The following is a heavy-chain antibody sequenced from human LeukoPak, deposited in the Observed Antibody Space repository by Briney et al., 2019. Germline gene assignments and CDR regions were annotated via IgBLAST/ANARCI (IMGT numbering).Heavy chain of an antibody. D-gene: IGHD6-25*01. V-gene: IGHV4-34*01. CDR1: GGSFSGYS. J-gene: IGHJ5*02. CDR2: INHSGGT. Sequence: SETLSLTCAVYGGSFSGYSWNWIRQPPVKGLEWIGEINHSGGTNYNPSLKSRVTISVDTSKKQFSLKLSSVTAADTAVYYCARGIAATLNWFDPWGQGTLVTVSS. CDR3: ARGIAATLNWFDP.